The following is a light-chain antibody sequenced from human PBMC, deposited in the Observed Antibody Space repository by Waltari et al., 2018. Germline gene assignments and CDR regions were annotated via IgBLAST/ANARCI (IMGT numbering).Light chain of an antibody. CDR3: HQYNSWPKT. CDR2: GAS. V-gene: IGKV3-15*01. Sequence: EIVMTQSPATLSVSPGERVTLSCRASQTIGSHLAWYQQKPGQPPRFLISGASTRATGIPASFSGSGSGKEFTLSISSLQSEDVAVYYCHQYNSWPKTFGQGTRVEIK. J-gene: IGKJ1*01. CDR1: QTIGSH.